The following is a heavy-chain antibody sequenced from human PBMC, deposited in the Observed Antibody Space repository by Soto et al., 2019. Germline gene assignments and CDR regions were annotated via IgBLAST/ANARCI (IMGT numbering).Heavy chain of an antibody. V-gene: IGHV1-24*01. D-gene: IGHD2-8*01. J-gene: IGHJ4*02. Sequence: ASVKVSCKLSGYSLTKLSMRWVRQAPGRGLEWVGGFDSEDGDTLPAQKFQGRITMTEDTSTNTAYMELHSLRLEDTAVYYCATGIPNGHYVTDYWGQGTLVTVSS. CDR2: FDSEDGDT. CDR1: GYSLTKLS. CDR3: ATGIPNGHYVTDY.